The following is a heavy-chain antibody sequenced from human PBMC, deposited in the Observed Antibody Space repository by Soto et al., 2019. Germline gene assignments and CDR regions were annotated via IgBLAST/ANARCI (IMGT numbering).Heavy chain of an antibody. Sequence: SVKVSCKASGGTFSSYAISWVRQAPGQGLEWMGGIIPIFGTANYAQKFQGRVTITADESTSTAYMELSSLRSEDTAVYYCARVSPVGIAAACILPKHRYPYGMHF. CDR2: IIPIFGTA. CDR1: GGTFSSYA. CDR3: ARVSPVGIAAACILPKHRYPYGMHF. D-gene: IGHD6-13*01. V-gene: IGHV1-69*13. J-gene: IGHJ6*01.